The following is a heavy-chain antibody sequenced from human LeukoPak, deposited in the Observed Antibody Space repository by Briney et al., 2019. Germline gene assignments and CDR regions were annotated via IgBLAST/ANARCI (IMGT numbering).Heavy chain of an antibody. J-gene: IGHJ4*02. CDR1: GGSFSGYY. CDR3: ARSFFEYSSY. D-gene: IGHD6-6*01. Sequence: SETLSLICAVYGGSFSGYYWSWIRQPPGKGLEWIGEINHSGSTNYNPSLKSRVTISVDTSKNQFSLKLSSVTAADTAVYYCARSFFEYSSYWGQGTLVTVSS. V-gene: IGHV4-34*01. CDR2: INHSGST.